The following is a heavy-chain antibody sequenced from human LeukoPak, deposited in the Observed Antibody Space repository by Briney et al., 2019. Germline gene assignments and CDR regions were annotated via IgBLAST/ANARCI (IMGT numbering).Heavy chain of an antibody. CDR2: ISAYNGNT. J-gene: IGHJ4*02. Sequence: ASVKVSCKASGYTFTSYGISWVRQAPGQGLEWMGWISAYNGNTNYAQKLQGRVTMTTDTSTSTAYMELRSLRSDDTAVYYCARAPYYYDSTSSRDFDYWGQGTLVTVSS. CDR1: GYTFTSYG. D-gene: IGHD3-22*01. CDR3: ARAPYYYDSTSSRDFDY. V-gene: IGHV1-18*01.